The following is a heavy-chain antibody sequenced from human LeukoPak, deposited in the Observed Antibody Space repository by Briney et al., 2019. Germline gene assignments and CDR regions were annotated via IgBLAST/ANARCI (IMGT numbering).Heavy chain of an antibody. CDR1: GYTFTGYY. J-gene: IGHJ4*02. CDR2: INPNSGGT. V-gene: IGHV1-2*02. CDR3: ARDSPVSGWYGPFDY. Sequence: ASVKVSCKASGYTFTGYYMHWARQAPGQGLEWMGWINPNSGGTNYAQKFQGRVTMTRDTSISTAYMELSRLRSDDTAVYYCARDSPVSGWYGPFDYWGQGTLVTVSS. D-gene: IGHD6-19*01.